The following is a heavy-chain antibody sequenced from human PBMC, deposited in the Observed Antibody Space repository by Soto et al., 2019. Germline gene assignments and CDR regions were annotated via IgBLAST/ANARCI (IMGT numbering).Heavy chain of an antibody. D-gene: IGHD3-16*01. V-gene: IGHV3-30-3*01. CDR1: GFTFSSYA. CDR2: ISYDGGNK. J-gene: IGHJ4*02. CDR3: ARDAGGRGKFDY. Sequence: GGSLRLSCAASGFTFSSYAMHWVRQAPGKGLEWVAVISYDGGNKYYADSVKGRFTISRDNSKNTLYLQMNSLRAEDTAVYYCARDAGGRGKFDYWGQGTLVTVSS.